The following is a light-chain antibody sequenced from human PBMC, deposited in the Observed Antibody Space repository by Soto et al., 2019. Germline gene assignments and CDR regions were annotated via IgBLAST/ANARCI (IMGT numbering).Light chain of an antibody. J-gene: IGKJ1*01. CDR3: QQYTSHSPWT. Sequence: DIQMTQSNSTLYASVGDRVTIPCRASQSVSTWLAWYQQKPGKAPQVLISMASTLESGVPSRFSGSGSGTEFTLTISSLQPDDFATYYCQQYTSHSPWTFGQVTMV. CDR2: MAS. CDR1: QSVSTW. V-gene: IGKV1-5*03.